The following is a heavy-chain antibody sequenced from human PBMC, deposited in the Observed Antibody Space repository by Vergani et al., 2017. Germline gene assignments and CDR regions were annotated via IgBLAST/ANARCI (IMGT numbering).Heavy chain of an antibody. CDR3: AKESLGYCSSTSCRMYYFDY. J-gene: IGHJ4*02. CDR1: GFTFSSYA. Sequence: EVQLLESGGGLVQPGGSLRLSCAASGFTFSSYAMSWVRQAPGKGLEWVSAISGSGGSTYYADSVKGRFTISRDNSKNTLYLQMNRLRAEDTAVYYCAKESLGYCSSTSCRMYYFDYWGQGTLVPVSS. D-gene: IGHD2-2*01. V-gene: IGHV3-23*01. CDR2: ISGSGGST.